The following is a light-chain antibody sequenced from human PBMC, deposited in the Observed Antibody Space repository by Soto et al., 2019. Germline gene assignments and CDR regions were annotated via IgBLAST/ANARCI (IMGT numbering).Light chain of an antibody. CDR3: QQYNNWPPTWT. J-gene: IGKJ1*01. Sequence: EIVMTQSPATLSVSPGERATLSCRASQSVSSNLAWYQQKPGQAPRLLIYGASTSATGIPARFSGSGSGTDFTLTLSSLQSEDFAVYYCQQYNNWPPTWTFGQGTKVEIK. V-gene: IGKV3-15*01. CDR1: QSVSSN. CDR2: GAS.